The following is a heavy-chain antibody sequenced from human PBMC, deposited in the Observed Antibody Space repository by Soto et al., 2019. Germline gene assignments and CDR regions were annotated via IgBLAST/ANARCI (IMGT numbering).Heavy chain of an antibody. CDR2: ISGSGGST. CDR3: AKGPQWLVRKKGNY. D-gene: IGHD6-19*01. CDR1: GFTFSSYA. V-gene: IGHV3-23*01. Sequence: GGSLRLSCAASGFTFSSYAMSWVRQAPGKGLEWVSAISGSGGSTYYADSVKGRFTISRDNSKNTLYLQMNSLRAEDTAVYYCAKGPQWLVRKKGNYWGQGTLVTVSS. J-gene: IGHJ4*02.